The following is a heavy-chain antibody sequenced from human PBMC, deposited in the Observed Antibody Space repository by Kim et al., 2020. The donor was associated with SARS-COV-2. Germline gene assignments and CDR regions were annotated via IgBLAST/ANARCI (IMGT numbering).Heavy chain of an antibody. CDR3: AKNALVGGWHLDYYFDY. CDR2: ISWNSGSI. Sequence: GGSLRLSCAASGFTFDDYAMHWVRQAPGKGLEWVSGISWNSGSIGYADSVKGRFTISRYNAKNSLYLQMNSLRAEDTALYYCAKNALVGGWHLDYYFDY. J-gene: IGHJ4*01. CDR1: GFTFDDYA. V-gene: IGHV3-9*01. D-gene: IGHD2-2*01.